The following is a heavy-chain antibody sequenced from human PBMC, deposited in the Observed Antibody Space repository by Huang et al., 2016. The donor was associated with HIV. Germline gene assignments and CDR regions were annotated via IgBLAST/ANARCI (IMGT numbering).Heavy chain of an antibody. V-gene: IGHV2-5*01. CDR3: AHSTDAAAATFYFDF. CDR1: GFSLTTTGVG. J-gene: IGHJ4*02. CDR2: ISSNGDG. D-gene: IGHD6-25*01. Sequence: QITLRESGPALVKPTQTLTLTCTFSGFSLTTTGVGVGWIRQPPGQALEWLAFISSNGDGRYSPCLGSRLTITKDTSKNQGMLTMTNMDPVDTATYYCAHSTDAAAATFYFDFWGQGTLVAVSS.